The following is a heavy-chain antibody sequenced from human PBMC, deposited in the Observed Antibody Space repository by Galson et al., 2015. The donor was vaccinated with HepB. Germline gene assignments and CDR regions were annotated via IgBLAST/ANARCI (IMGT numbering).Heavy chain of an antibody. CDR1: GFTFSSYA. CDR2: ISGSGGST. V-gene: IGHV3-23*01. D-gene: IGHD2-2*01. CDR3: AKDPRIRYCSSTSCKNWFDP. Sequence: SLRLSCAASGFTFSSYAMSWVRQAPGKGLEWVSAISGSGGSTYYADSVKGRFTISRDNSKNTLYLQMNSLRAEDTAVYYCAKDPRIRYCSSTSCKNWFDPWGQGTLVTVSS. J-gene: IGHJ5*02.